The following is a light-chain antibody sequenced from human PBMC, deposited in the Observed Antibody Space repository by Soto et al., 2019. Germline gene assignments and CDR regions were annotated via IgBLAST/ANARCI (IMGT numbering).Light chain of an antibody. Sequence: EIVMTQSPATLSVSPGERATLSCRASQNLRSSLAWYQQKPGQAPRLLIYGASNRATGIPERFSGSGSGTDFTLTISRLEPQDSAMYYCQQYVISVTFGQGTRLEIK. J-gene: IGKJ5*01. CDR1: QNLRSS. CDR2: GAS. CDR3: QQYVISVT. V-gene: IGKV3-20*01.